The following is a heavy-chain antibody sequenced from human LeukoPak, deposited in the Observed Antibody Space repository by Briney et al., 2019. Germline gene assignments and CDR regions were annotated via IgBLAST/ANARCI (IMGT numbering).Heavy chain of an antibody. CDR1: GGSVSDYY. V-gene: IGHV4-59*02. J-gene: IGHJ4*02. CDR3: ASRELGNDY. D-gene: IGHD7-27*01. Sequence: SETLSLTCTVSGGSVSDYYWSWIRQSPGKGLEWIGYIYYTGTTSYNPSLKSRVTISAETSKNQFSLNLISVTAADTAVYYCASRELGNDYWGQGTLVTVSS. CDR2: IYYTGTT.